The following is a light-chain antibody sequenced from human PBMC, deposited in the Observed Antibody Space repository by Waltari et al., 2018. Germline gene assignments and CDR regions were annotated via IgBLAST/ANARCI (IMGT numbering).Light chain of an antibody. CDR1: QSARSN. J-gene: IGKJ1*01. CDR2: GAA. Sequence: EMVMTQSPATLSVSPGERATLSCSASQSARSNLAWYQQKRGQAPRLLIFGAATRATAIPARFSGSGSGTEFTLTISSLQSEDFAVYYCQQYHNWPPTFGQGTKVEIK. CDR3: QQYHNWPPT. V-gene: IGKV3-15*01.